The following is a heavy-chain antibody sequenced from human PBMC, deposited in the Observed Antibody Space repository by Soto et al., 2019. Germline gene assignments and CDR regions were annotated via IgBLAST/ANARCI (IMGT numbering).Heavy chain of an antibody. J-gene: IGHJ4*02. CDR2: IWYDGSNK. CDR1: GFTFISYG. Sequence: QVQLVESGGGVVQPGRSQRLSCAASGFTFISYGMHWVRQAPGKGLEWVALIWYDGSNKYYADSVKGRFTISRDNSKNTLYLQMNSLRAEDTAVYYCARDPGGYFDYWGQGTLVTVSS. V-gene: IGHV3-33*01. CDR3: ARDPGGYFDY. D-gene: IGHD3-10*01.